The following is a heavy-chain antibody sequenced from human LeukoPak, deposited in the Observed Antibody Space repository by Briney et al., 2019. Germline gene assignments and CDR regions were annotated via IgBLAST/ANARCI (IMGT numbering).Heavy chain of an antibody. CDR3: ASRYCSGGSCYSFRGDWFDP. CDR2: IWYDGSNK. CDR1: GFTFSSYG. D-gene: IGHD2-15*01. V-gene: IGHV3-33*01. J-gene: IGHJ5*02. Sequence: PGGSLRLSCAASGFTFSSYGMHWVRQAPGKGLEWVAVIWYDGSNKYYADSVKGRFTISRDNSKNTLYLQMNSLRAEDTAVYYCASRYCSGGSCYSFRGDWFDPWGQGTLVTVSS.